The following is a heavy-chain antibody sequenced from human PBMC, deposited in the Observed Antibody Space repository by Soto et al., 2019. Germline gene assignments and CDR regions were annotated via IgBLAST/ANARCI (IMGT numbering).Heavy chain of an antibody. V-gene: IGHV2-5*02. CDR3: AHKGPEDWPLDY. D-gene: IGHD3-9*01. Sequence: QITLKESGPTLVRPTQTLTLTCAFSGFSRSTSGVGVGWIRQPPGKALEWLAVIYWDDSKHYSPSVRSRLTITKDTSKNQVVLTMTNMDPMDTGTYYCAHKGPEDWPLDYWGQGTLVTVSS. CDR2: IYWDDSK. J-gene: IGHJ4*02. CDR1: GFSRSTSGVG.